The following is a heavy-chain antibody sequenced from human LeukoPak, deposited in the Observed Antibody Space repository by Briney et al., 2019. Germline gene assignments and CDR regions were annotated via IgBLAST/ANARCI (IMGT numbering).Heavy chain of an antibody. Sequence: ASVKVSCKASGYTLTGYYMHWVRQAPGQGLEWMGWINPNSGGTNYAQKFQGRVTMTRDTSISTAYMELSRLRSDDTAVYYCARDLYFDWLSADYWGQGTLVTVSS. CDR2: INPNSGGT. J-gene: IGHJ4*02. V-gene: IGHV1-2*02. D-gene: IGHD3-9*01. CDR3: ARDLYFDWLSADY. CDR1: GYTLTGYY.